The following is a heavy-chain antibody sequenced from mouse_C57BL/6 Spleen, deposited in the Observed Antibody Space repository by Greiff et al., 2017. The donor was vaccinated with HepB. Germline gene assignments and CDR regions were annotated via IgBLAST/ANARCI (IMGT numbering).Heavy chain of an antibody. J-gene: IGHJ4*01. Sequence: QVQLQQSGAELVKPGASVKISCKASGYAFSSYWMNWVKQRPGKGLEWIGQIYPGDGDTNYNGKFKGKATLTADKSSSTAYMQLSSLTSEDSAVYFCARPTDYSEVYYAMDYWTQGTSVTVSS. CDR3: ARPTDYSEVYYAMDY. D-gene: IGHD1-1*01. V-gene: IGHV1-80*01. CDR1: GYAFSSYW. CDR2: IYPGDGDT.